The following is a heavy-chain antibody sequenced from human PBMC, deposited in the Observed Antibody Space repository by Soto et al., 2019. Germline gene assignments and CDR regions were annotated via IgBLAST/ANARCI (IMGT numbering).Heavy chain of an antibody. Sequence: QITLKESGPTLMKPTQTLTLTCTFSGFSLSTSGVGVGWIRQPPGKALEWLALIYWNDDKRYSPSLKSRLTITKDTSKNQVVLTMTNMDPVDTATYRCVHGEVAHGYNYFDYWGQGTLVTVSS. CDR3: VHGEVAHGYNYFDY. CDR2: IYWNDDK. D-gene: IGHD5-12*01. J-gene: IGHJ4*02. CDR1: GFSLSTSGVG. V-gene: IGHV2-5*01.